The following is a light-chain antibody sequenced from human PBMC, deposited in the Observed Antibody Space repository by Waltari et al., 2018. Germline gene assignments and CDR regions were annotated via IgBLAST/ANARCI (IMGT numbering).Light chain of an antibody. CDR1: RSVTTN. Sequence: EIVMTQTPATLSVSPGESATPFCRASRSVTTNLAWYVQNPGQPPRLLISGASARATGGPARFTGGGYGTEFTLTISSLQSEDFAVYYCQQYEKWPRTFGQGTKVEIK. J-gene: IGKJ1*01. CDR3: QQYEKWPRT. CDR2: GAS. V-gene: IGKV3-15*01.